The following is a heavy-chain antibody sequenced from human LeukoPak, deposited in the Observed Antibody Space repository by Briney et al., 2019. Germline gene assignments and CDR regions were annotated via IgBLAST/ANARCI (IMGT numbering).Heavy chain of an antibody. CDR2: INHSGST. D-gene: IGHD2-2*01. J-gene: IGHJ6*03. CDR1: GGSLSGYY. Sequence: PSETPSLTCAVYGGSLSGYYWSWVRQPPGEGLEWIGEINHSGSTNYNASLKSRVTISVDTSQNQFSLKLTSVTAADTAVYYCARGARFCSSTSCYRTYYMDVWGKGTTVTVSS. V-gene: IGHV4-34*01. CDR3: ARGARFCSSTSCYRTYYMDV.